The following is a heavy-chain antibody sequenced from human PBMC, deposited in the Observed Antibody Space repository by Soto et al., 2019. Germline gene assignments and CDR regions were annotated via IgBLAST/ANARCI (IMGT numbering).Heavy chain of an antibody. CDR2: IKQDGSEK. Sequence: GGSLRLSCAASGFTFSSYWMSWVRQAPGKGLEWVANIKQDGSEKYYVDSVKGRFTISRDNAKNSLYLQMNSLRAEDTAVYYCARDQGDYSNYDRYYYVMDVWGQGTTVTVSS. CDR3: ARDQGDYSNYDRYYYVMDV. D-gene: IGHD4-4*01. J-gene: IGHJ6*02. CDR1: GFTFSSYW. V-gene: IGHV3-7*01.